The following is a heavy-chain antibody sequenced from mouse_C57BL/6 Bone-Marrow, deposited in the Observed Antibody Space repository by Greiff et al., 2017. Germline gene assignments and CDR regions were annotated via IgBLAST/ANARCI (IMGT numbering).Heavy chain of an antibody. V-gene: IGHV1-7*01. CDR3: ARRIYYDGSLEV. CDR2: INPSSGYT. J-gene: IGHJ1*03. Sequence: VKLQESGAELAKPGASVKLSCKASGYTFTSYWMHWVKQRPGQGLEWIGYINPSSGYTKYNQKFKDKATLTAAKSSSTAYMQLSILTYEDCAVYYCARRIYYDGSLEVWGTGTTVTVSS. D-gene: IGHD1-1*01. CDR1: GYTFTSYW.